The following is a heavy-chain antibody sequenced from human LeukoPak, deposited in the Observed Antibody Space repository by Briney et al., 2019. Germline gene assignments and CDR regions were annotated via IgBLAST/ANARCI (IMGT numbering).Heavy chain of an antibody. CDR2: LWSDGINK. V-gene: IGHV3-33*01. D-gene: IGHD4-17*01. CDR3: ATDLG. CDR1: GLTVSRHG. J-gene: IGHJ4*02. Sequence: GGSLRLSCVASGLTVSRHGMHWVRQAPGKGLEWVAGLWSDGINKNCADSVKGRFTISRDESKNTLHLQMNSLRAEDTAVYYCATDLGWGQGTLVTVSS.